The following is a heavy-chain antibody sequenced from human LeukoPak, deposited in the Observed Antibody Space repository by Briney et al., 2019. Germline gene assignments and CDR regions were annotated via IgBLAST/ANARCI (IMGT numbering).Heavy chain of an antibody. CDR3: ARDMNPTVFDF. V-gene: IGHV3-74*01. Sequence: QAGGSLRLSCAASGFTFTSHWMHWVRQTPGKGLVWVSGIKNDGNDTAYADSVKGRFTISRDNAKNTPYLQMDSLRAEDTAVYYCARDMNPTVFDFWGQGTLVTVSS. CDR2: IKNDGNDT. D-gene: IGHD3-16*01. J-gene: IGHJ4*02. CDR1: GFTFTSHW.